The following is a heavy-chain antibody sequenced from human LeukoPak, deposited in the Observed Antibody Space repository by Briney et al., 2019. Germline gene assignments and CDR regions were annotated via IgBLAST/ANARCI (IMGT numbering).Heavy chain of an antibody. J-gene: IGHJ6*03. D-gene: IGHD6-13*01. V-gene: IGHV3-11*01. CDR3: ARVVAALHLRYYYYMDV. CDR2: ISSSGSTI. Sequence: GGSLRLSCAASGFTFSDYYMSWIRQAPGKGLEWVSYISSSGSTIYYADSVKGRFTISRDNAKNSLYLQMNSLRAEDTAVYYCARVVAALHLRYYYYMDVWGKGTTVTVSS. CDR1: GFTFSDYY.